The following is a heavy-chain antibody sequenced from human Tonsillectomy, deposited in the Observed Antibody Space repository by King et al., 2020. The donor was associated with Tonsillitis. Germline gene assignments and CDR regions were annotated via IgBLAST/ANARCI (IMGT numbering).Heavy chain of an antibody. V-gene: IGHV4-61*02. CDR3: AREDWSGSPFDP. CDR2: IYTSGST. J-gene: IGHJ5*02. Sequence: QLQESGPGLVKPSQTLSLTCTVSGGSISSGSYYWSWIRQPAGKGLEWIGRIYTSGSTNYNPSLKSRVTMSVDTSKNQFSLKLSSVTAADTAVYYCAREDWSGSPFDPWGQGTLVTVSS. CDR1: GGSISSGSYY. D-gene: IGHD3-10*01.